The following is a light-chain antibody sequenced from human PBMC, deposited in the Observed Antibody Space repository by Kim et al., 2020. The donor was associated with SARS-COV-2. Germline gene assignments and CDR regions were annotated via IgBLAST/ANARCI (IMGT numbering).Light chain of an antibody. Sequence: DIQMTQSPSSLSASIGDRVTITCRASQSINSYLNWYQQKPGIAPKLLIYDASSLQSGVPPRFSGSGSGTDFTLTISSLQLEDFATYYCQQTYNMPITFGGGTKVDIK. CDR2: DAS. CDR3: QQTYNMPIT. CDR1: QSINSY. J-gene: IGKJ4*01. V-gene: IGKV1-39*01.